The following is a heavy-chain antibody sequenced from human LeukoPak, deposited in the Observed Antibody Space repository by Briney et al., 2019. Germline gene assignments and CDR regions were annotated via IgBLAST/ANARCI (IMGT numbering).Heavy chain of an antibody. J-gene: IGHJ4*02. CDR1: GDSVSSNSAA. V-gene: IGHV6-1*01. D-gene: IGHD3-16*01. CDR3: AEGGVSFDY. Sequence: SQTLSLTCAISGDSVSSNSAAWHWIRQSPSRGLEWLGRTYYRSKWYNDYAVSVKSRIAINSDTSKNQFSLQLNSVTPEDTAVYYCAEGGVSFDYWGQGTLVTVSS. CDR2: TYYRSKWYN.